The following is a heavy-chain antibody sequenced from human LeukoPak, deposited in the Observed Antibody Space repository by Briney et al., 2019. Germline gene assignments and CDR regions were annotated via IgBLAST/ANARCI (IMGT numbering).Heavy chain of an antibody. CDR1: GDSISSSY. V-gene: IGHV4-59*08. J-gene: IGHJ6*02. CDR3: ARSAAGLSYGMDV. Sequence: PSETLSLTCTVSGDSISSSYWSWIRQPPGKGLEWIGHIYHSGSTNYNPSLKSRVTISVTKNQFSLKLSSVTAADTAVYFCARSAAGLSYGMDVWGQGTTVTVSS. D-gene: IGHD6-13*01. CDR2: IYHSGST.